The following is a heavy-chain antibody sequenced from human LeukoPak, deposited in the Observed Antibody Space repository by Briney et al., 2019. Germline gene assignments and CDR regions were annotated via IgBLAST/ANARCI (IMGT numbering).Heavy chain of an antibody. CDR1: GFTFSDYY. D-gene: IGHD6-6*01. CDR3: AGHARGSYLVY. Sequence: PGGFLRLSCAASGFTFSDYYMSWIRQAPGKGLEWVSLISSTSPRAISYGDSVKGRFTTSRDDAKDSLFLQMNNLRVEDTAMYYCAGHARGSYLVYWGQGILVTVSA. V-gene: IGHV3-11*01. J-gene: IGHJ4*02. CDR2: ISSTSPRAI.